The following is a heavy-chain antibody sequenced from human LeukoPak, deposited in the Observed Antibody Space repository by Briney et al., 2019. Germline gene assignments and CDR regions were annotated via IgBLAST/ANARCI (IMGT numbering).Heavy chain of an antibody. J-gene: IGHJ4*02. CDR3: AKVRPTRFVESSGWLELGY. D-gene: IGHD6-19*01. CDR2: ISGDGSRT. CDR1: GFTFDDYA. V-gene: IGHV3-43*02. Sequence: GGSLRLSCAASGFTFDDYAMHWVRQALGKGLEWVSLISGDGSRTYYEDSVKGRFTISRDNSKNSLYLQMNSLRTEDTAFYYCAKVRPTRFVESSGWLELGYWGQGTLVTVSS.